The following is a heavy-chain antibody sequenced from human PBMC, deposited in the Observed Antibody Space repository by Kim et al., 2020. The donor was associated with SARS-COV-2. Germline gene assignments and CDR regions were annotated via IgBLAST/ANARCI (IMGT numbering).Heavy chain of an antibody. CDR3: LKGGWGWFWDY. D-gene: IGHD3-10*01. Sequence: GGSLRLSCTTSGFTFTGHAMSWVRQAPGEWLEWVSSIDGSDGTTYYVDSVKGRFSISRDDSKNTLYLQMSALRADDTAAYYCLKGGWGWFWDYWGQGTLVTVSS. V-gene: IGHV3-23*01. CDR1: GFTFTGHA. CDR2: IDGSDGTT. J-gene: IGHJ4*02.